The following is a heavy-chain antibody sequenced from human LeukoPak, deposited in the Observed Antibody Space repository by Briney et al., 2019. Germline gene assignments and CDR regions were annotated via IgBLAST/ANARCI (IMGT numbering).Heavy chain of an antibody. CDR2: ISSSGSTI. D-gene: IGHD3-10*02. CDR3: AELGITMIGGV. Sequence: GGSLRLSFAASVFTFSDYYMNWVRQAPGKGLEWVSYISSSGSTIYCADSVKGRFTISRDNAKNSLYLQMNSLRAEDTAVYYCAELGITMIGGVWGKGTTVTVSS. V-gene: IGHV3-11*04. CDR1: VFTFSDYY. J-gene: IGHJ6*04.